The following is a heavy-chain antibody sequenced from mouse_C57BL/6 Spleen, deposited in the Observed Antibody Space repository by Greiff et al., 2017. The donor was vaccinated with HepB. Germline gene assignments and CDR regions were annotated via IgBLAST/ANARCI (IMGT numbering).Heavy chain of an antibody. V-gene: IGHV1-62-2*01. CDR2: FYPGSGSI. CDR3: AKHEEGLLGAMDY. J-gene: IGHJ4*01. Sequence: VQLQQSGAELVKPGASVKLSCKASGYTFTEYTIHWVKQRSGQGLEWIGWFYPGSGSIKYNEKFKDKATLTADKSSSTAYMELSSVTSADSAVYICAKHEEGLLGAMDYWGQGTSVTVSS. D-gene: IGHD1-1*02. CDR1: GYTFTEYT.